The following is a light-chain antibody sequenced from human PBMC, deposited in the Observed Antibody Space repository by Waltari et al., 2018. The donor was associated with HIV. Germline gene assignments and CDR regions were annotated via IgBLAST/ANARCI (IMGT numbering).Light chain of an antibody. CDR1: SSNIGNDY. CDR2: DNN. J-gene: IGLJ2*01. Sequence: TQPPSVSAAPGQKVTISCSRSSSNIGNDYVSWYQQFPGAAPKLLIYDNNKRPSGIPDRFSGSKSGTSATLGITGLQTGDEADYYCGTWDSSLGAGVFGGGTKLTVL. V-gene: IGLV1-51*01. CDR3: GTWDSSLGAGV.